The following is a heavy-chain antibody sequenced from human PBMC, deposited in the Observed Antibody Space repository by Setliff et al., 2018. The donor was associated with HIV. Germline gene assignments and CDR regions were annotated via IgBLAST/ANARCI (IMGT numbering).Heavy chain of an antibody. V-gene: IGHV1-2*06. J-gene: IGHJ4*02. CDR3: ARVQQQLLQEDDYFDY. CDR2: INPNSGGT. CDR1: GYTFTGYY. Sequence: GASVKVSCKASGYTFTGYYMHWVRQAPGQGLEWMGRINPNSGGTNYAQKFQGRVTMTRDTSISTAYMELNSLRPEDTAVYYCARVQQQLLQEDDYFDYWGQGTLVTVSS. D-gene: IGHD6-13*01.